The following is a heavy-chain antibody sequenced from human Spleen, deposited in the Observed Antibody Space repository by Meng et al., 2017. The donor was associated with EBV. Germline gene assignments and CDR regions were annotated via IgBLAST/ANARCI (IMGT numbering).Heavy chain of an antibody. Sequence: EVQLVESGGXLVQPGGPLRLSCAASGFTFSTYSMHWVRQAPGRGLEWVSSISDTSTYIYYADSVKGRFTISRDNAKNSLYLQMNSLRAEDTAVYYCARGGWGYWGQGALVTVSS. CDR2: ISDTSTYI. CDR1: GFTFSTYS. CDR3: ARGGWGY. J-gene: IGHJ4*02. V-gene: IGHV3-21*01. D-gene: IGHD3-16*01.